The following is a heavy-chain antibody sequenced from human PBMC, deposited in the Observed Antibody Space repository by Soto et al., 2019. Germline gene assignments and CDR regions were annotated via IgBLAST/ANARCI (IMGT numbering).Heavy chain of an antibody. Sequence: GGSLRLSCAASGFTFSSYWMHWVRQAPGKGLVWVSRINSDGSSTSYADSVKGRFTISRDNAKNTLYLQMNSLRAEDTAVYYCANDYYGSGYFDYWAQGTLVTVSS. CDR2: INSDGSST. V-gene: IGHV3-74*01. CDR3: ANDYYGSGYFDY. CDR1: GFTFSSYW. J-gene: IGHJ4*02. D-gene: IGHD3-10*01.